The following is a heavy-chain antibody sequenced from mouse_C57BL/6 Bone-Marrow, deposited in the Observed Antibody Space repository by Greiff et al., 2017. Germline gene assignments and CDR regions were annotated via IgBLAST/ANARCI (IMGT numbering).Heavy chain of an antibody. V-gene: IGHV1-55*01. CDR1: GYTFTSYW. CDR2: IYPGSGST. CDR3: ARWANWGFMDY. J-gene: IGHJ4*01. Sequence: QVQLQQPGAELVKPGASVKMSCKASGYTFTSYWITWVKQRPGQGLEWIGDIYPGSGSTNSNEKFKGKATLAVDTSSSTAYMQLSSLTSEDSAVYYCARWANWGFMDYWGQGTSVTVSS. D-gene: IGHD4-1*01.